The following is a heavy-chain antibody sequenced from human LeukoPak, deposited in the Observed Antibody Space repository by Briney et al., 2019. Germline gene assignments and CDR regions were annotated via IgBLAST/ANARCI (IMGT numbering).Heavy chain of an antibody. Sequence: GRSLRLSCAASGFTFSSYAMHWVRQAPGKGLEWVAVISYDGSNKYYADSVKGRFTISRDNSKNTLYLQMNRLRAEDTAVYYCARDGRGYSAWDDAFDIWGQGTMVTVSS. CDR2: ISYDGSNK. D-gene: IGHD5-18*01. V-gene: IGHV3-30-3*01. CDR3: ARDGRGYSAWDDAFDI. J-gene: IGHJ3*02. CDR1: GFTFSSYA.